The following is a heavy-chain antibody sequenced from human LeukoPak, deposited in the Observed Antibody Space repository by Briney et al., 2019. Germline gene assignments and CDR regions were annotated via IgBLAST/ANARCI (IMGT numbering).Heavy chain of an antibody. D-gene: IGHD6-13*01. V-gene: IGHV3-53*01. Sequence: GGSLRLSCAASGFTVSSNYMSWVRQAPGKGLEWVSVIYSGGSTYYADSVKGRYTISRDNSKNTLYLQMNSLRAEDTAVYYCARDPAAAGFFDIWGQGTMVTVSS. CDR3: ARDPAAAGFFDI. J-gene: IGHJ3*02. CDR2: IYSGGST. CDR1: GFTVSSNY.